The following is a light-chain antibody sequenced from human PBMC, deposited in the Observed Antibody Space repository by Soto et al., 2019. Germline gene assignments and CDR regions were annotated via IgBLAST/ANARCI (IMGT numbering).Light chain of an antibody. CDR3: QQCDNLPLT. Sequence: IQMTQSPSSLSASVGDRVTITCQASQDISNYVNWYQQKPGKAPKLLIYDASNLEAGFPSRFSGSGSGTDFTFTIISLQPEDIATYYCQQCDNLPLTFGGGTKVEI. CDR1: QDISNY. V-gene: IGKV1-33*01. CDR2: DAS. J-gene: IGKJ4*01.